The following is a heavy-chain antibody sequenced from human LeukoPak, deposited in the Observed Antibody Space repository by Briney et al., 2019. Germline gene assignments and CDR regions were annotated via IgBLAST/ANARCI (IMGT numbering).Heavy chain of an antibody. D-gene: IGHD1-26*01. CDR1: GGSFSGYY. CDR2: IYYSGNT. Sequence: SETLSLTCAAYGGSFSGYYWSWIRQPPGKGLEWIGYIYYSGNTNYNPSLKSRVTISVDTSKNQFSLKLSSVTAADTAVYYCARLKTRVGATGFDYWGQGTLVTVSS. V-gene: IGHV4-34*01. J-gene: IGHJ4*02. CDR3: ARLKTRVGATGFDY.